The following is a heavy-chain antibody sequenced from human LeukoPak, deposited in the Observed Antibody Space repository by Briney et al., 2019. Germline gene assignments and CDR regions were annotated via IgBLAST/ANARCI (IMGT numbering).Heavy chain of an antibody. CDR2: IYYSGST. CDR1: GGSISSSSYY. D-gene: IGHD6-13*01. CDR3: ARGLRKSSSWFSY. V-gene: IGHV4-39*01. Sequence: SETLSLTCTVSGGSISSSSYYWGWIRQPPGKGLEWIGSIYYSGSTYYNPSLKSRVTISVDTSKNQFSLKLSSVTAADTAVYYCARGLRKSSSWFSYWGQGTLVTVSS. J-gene: IGHJ4*02.